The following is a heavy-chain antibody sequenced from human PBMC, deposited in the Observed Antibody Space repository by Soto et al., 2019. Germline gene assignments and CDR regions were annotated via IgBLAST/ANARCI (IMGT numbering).Heavy chain of an antibody. CDR2: INHSGST. D-gene: IGHD3-22*01. CDR3: ARGVDKEYYFDY. J-gene: IGHJ4*02. Sequence: QVQLQQWGAGLLKPSETLSLTCAVYGGSFSGYYWSWIRQPPGQGLEWIGEINHSGSTNYNPSLKSRVTISVDTSKNQFSLKLSSVTAADTAVYYCARGVDKEYYFDYWGQGTLVTVSS. V-gene: IGHV4-34*01. CDR1: GGSFSGYY.